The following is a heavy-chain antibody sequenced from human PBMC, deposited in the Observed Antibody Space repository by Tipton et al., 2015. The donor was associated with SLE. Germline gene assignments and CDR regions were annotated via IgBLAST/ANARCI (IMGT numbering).Heavy chain of an antibody. Sequence: TLSLTCTVSGGSISSSSYYWGWIRQPPGKGLEWIGGIYYSGSTYYNPSLKSRVTISVDTSKNQFSLKLSSVTAADTAVYYCAGGDYLGMFDYWGQGTLVTVSS. D-gene: IGHD7-27*01. CDR1: GGSISSSSYY. J-gene: IGHJ4*02. CDR3: AGGDYLGMFDY. V-gene: IGHV4-39*07. CDR2: IYYSGST.